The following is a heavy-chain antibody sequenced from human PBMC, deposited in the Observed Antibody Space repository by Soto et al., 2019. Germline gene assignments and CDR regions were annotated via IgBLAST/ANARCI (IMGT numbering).Heavy chain of an antibody. V-gene: IGHV2-70*01. CDR3: ARMWERSYYYGMDV. J-gene: IGHJ6*02. D-gene: IGHD1-1*01. CDR2: IDWDDDK. CDR1: GFSLSTSGMC. Sequence: SGPTLVNPTQTLTLTCTFSGFSLSTSGMCVSWIRQPPGKALEWLALIDWDDDKYYSTSLETRLTISKDTSKNQVVLTMTNMDPVDTATYYCARMWERSYYYGMDVWGQGTTVTVSS.